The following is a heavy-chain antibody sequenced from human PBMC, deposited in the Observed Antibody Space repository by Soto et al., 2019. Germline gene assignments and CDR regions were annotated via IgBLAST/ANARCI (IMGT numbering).Heavy chain of an antibody. Sequence: EVQLVESGGGLVKPGESLRLSCTFTFSSYSLNWVRQAPGKGLEWVSSISSGSAYIKYADSVKGRFTISRDNANNLLYRQMRSLRVDDSAVYYCTRDEGGSYDNWVNPWGQGTLVTVSS. CDR2: ISSGSAYI. J-gene: IGHJ5*02. V-gene: IGHV3-21*01. CDR1: TFSSYS. CDR3: TRDEGGSYDNWVNP. D-gene: IGHD1-26*01.